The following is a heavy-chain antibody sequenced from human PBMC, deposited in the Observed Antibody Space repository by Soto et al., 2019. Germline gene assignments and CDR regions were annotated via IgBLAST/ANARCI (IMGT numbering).Heavy chain of an antibody. CDR3: ARGREDIVVVPAALVY. J-gene: IGHJ4*02. CDR1: GYTFTSYD. Sequence: ASVKVSCKASGYTFTSYDINWVRQATGQGLEWMGWMNPNSGNTGYAQKFQGRVTMTRNTSISTAYMELSSLRSEDTAVYYCARGREDIVVVPAALVYWGQGTLVTVSS. CDR2: MNPNSGNT. D-gene: IGHD2-2*01. V-gene: IGHV1-8*01.